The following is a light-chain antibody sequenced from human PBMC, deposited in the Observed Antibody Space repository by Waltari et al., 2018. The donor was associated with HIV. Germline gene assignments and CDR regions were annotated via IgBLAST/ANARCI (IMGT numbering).Light chain of an antibody. CDR3: QQRSNWLT. CDR2: DAS. V-gene: IGKV3D-11*01. Sequence: EIVLTQSQATLSLSPGERAPLSCRASQGVSSYLAWYQQKPGQAPRLLIYDASNRATGIPARFSGSGPGTDFTLTISSLEPEDFAVYYCQQRSNWLTFGGGTKVEIK. J-gene: IGKJ4*01. CDR1: QGVSSY.